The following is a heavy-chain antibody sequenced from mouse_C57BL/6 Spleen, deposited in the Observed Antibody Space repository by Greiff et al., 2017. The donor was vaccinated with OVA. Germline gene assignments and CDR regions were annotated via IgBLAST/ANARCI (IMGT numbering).Heavy chain of an antibody. CDR1: GYSITSGYY. D-gene: IGHD2-4*01. J-gene: IGHJ1*03. CDR2: ISYDGSN. CDR3: ARGDYDYIYWYFDV. V-gene: IGHV3-6*01. Sequence: EVKLQESGPGLVKPSQSLSLTCSVTGYSITSGYYWNWIRQFPGNKLEWMGYISYDGSNNYNPSLKNRSSITRDTSKNQVFLKLNSVTTEDTATYYCARGDYDYIYWYFDVWGTGTTVTVSS.